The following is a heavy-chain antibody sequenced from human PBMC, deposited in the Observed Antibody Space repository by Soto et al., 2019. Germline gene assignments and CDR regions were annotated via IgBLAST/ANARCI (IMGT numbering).Heavy chain of an antibody. Sequence: ASVKVSCKVSGYTLTELSMHWVRQAPGKGLEWMGGFDPEDGETIYAQKFQGRVTMTEDTSTDTAYMELSSLRSEDTAVYYCATALFDWLLFSVVYWGQGTLVTVSS. CDR2: FDPEDGET. V-gene: IGHV1-24*01. D-gene: IGHD3-9*01. J-gene: IGHJ4*02. CDR1: GYTLTELS. CDR3: ATALFDWLLFSVVY.